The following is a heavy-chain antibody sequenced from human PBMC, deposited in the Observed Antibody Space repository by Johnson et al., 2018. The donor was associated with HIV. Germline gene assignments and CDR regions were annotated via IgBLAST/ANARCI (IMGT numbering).Heavy chain of an antibody. CDR1: GFTFDDYG. J-gene: IGHJ3*02. V-gene: IGHV3-20*04. CDR2: INWNGGNT. D-gene: IGHD3-10*01. Sequence: EVQLVESGGGVVRPGGSLRLSCAASGFTFDDYGMSWVRQVPGKGLEWVSGINWNGGNTGYVDSVKGRFTISRDNAKNSLYLQMNSLSAEDTALYYCARDRRYYGSGSYGGAFDIWGQGTVVTVSS. CDR3: ARDRRYYGSGSYGGAFDI.